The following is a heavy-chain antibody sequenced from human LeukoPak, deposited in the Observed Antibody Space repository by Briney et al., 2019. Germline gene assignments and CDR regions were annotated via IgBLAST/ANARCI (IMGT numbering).Heavy chain of an antibody. V-gene: IGHV3-7*01. Sequence: GGSLRLSCAASGFTFNNYWKSWVRQAPGKGLEWVANIKEDGSEIYYVDSVKGRFTISRDNTKNSVYLQMNSLRAEDTAVYYCTRQLGGSGSHWGQGTLVTVSS. CDR2: IKEDGSEI. CDR3: TRQLGGSGSH. CDR1: GFTFNNYW. J-gene: IGHJ4*02. D-gene: IGHD3-10*01.